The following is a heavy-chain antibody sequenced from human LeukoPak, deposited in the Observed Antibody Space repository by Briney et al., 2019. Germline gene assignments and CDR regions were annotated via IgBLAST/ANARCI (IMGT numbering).Heavy chain of an antibody. J-gene: IGHJ4*02. V-gene: IGHV3-15*01. CDR2: IKSKTDGGTT. D-gene: IGHD3-22*01. CDR3: TTDVTTMIVVERDY. CDR1: GFTFSSSA. Sequence: GGSLRLSCAASGFTFSSSAMSWVRQAPGKGLEWVGRIKSKTDGGTTDYAAPVKGRFTISRDDSKNTLYLQMNSLKTEDTAVYYCTTDVTTMIVVERDYWGQGTLVTVSS.